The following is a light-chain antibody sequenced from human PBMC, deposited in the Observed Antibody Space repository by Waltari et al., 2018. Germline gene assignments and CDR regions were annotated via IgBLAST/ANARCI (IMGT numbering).Light chain of an antibody. V-gene: IGLV2-14*01. CDR3: SSQSSNDVVL. Sequence: QSALTQPASVSGSPGQSVTIFCAGTSNDVGGYNSVSWYQEHPGQPPRVIIYDVSDRPSGVSDRFSGSKSGNTAALTISGLQAEDEADDYCSSQSSNDVVLFGGGTKLTVL. J-gene: IGLJ2*01. CDR2: DVS. CDR1: SNDVGGYNS.